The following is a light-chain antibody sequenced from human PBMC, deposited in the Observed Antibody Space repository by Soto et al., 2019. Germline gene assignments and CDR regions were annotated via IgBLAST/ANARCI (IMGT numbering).Light chain of an antibody. CDR1: QSITSSY. V-gene: IGKV3-20*01. CDR3: QQYDTFPYT. J-gene: IGKJ2*01. Sequence: EIVLTQSPGTLSLSPGERATLSCRASQSITSSYLAWYQEKPRQAPRHLIYHTSTRATGIPDRFSGSGSGTDFTLIINRLEPEDFAVYYCQQYDTFPYTFGQGTKLEI. CDR2: HTS.